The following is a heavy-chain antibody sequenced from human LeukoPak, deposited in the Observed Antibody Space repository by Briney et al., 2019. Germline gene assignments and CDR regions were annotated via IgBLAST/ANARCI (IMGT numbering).Heavy chain of an antibody. D-gene: IGHD1-26*01. Sequence: SVKVSCKASGGTFSSYAISWVRQAPGQGLEWMGGIIPIFGTANYAQKFQGRVTITADESTSTAYMELSSLRSEDTAVYYCARAPPIVGAAYYFDYWGQGTLVTVSS. CDR3: ARAPPIVGAAYYFDY. J-gene: IGHJ4*02. V-gene: IGHV1-69*13. CDR2: IIPIFGTA. CDR1: GGTFSSYA.